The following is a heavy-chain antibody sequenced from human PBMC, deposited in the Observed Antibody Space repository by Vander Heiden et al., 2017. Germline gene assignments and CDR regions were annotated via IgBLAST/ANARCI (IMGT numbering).Heavy chain of an antibody. V-gene: IGHV4-39*01. CDR3: ASHTSSGSFDP. CDR1: GGSISTSIYY. CDR2: IYYSGDT. J-gene: IGHJ5*02. D-gene: IGHD3-10*01. Sequence: QVQLQESGPGLVKPSETLTLTCTVSGGSISTSIYYWAWVRQPPGKGPEWIGSIYYSGDTYYTSSLKSRVTISADTSRNQFSLRLTSVAAADTAVYYCASHTSSGSFDPWGQGILVSVSS.